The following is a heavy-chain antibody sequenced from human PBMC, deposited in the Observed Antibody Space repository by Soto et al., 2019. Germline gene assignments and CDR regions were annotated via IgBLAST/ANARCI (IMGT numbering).Heavy chain of an antibody. CDR3: ARDLTPAAMAHPDY. V-gene: IGHV3-21*01. Sequence: PGGSLRLSCAASGFTFSSYAMTWVRQAPGKGLEWVSSISSSSSYIYYADSVKGRFTISRDNAKNSLYLQMNSLRAEDTAVYYCARDLTPAAMAHPDYWGQGTLVTVSS. CDR1: GFTFSSYA. D-gene: IGHD2-2*01. J-gene: IGHJ4*02. CDR2: ISSSSSYI.